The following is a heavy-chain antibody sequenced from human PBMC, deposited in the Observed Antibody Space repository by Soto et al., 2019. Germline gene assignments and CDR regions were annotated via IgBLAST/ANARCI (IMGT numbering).Heavy chain of an antibody. J-gene: IGHJ4*02. CDR3: ARAYSGYDWGSFDY. D-gene: IGHD5-12*01. CDR1: EFSLSINGLG. V-gene: IGHV2-5*02. Sequence: QITLKESGPTLVKPTQTLTLTCTFSEFSLSINGLGVGWIRQPPGKALEWLALIYRDDDKRYSPSLMSRLTITKATSKNQVVLKMTNMDPMDTATYYCARAYSGYDWGSFDYWGQGTLVTVSS. CDR2: IYRDDDK.